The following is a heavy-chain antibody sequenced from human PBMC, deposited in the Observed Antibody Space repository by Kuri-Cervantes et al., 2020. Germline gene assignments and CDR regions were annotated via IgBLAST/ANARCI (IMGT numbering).Heavy chain of an antibody. J-gene: IGHJ4*02. CDR3: ARGENSG. V-gene: IGHV3-30*04. CDR2: ISYDGSNK. D-gene: IGHD3-10*01. CDR1: GLTFSSYA. Sequence: GGSLRLSCAASGLTFSSYAMHWVRQAPGKGLEWVAVISYDGSNKYYADSVKGRFTISRDNAKNSLYLQMNSLRAEDTAVYYCARGENSGWGQGTLVTVSS.